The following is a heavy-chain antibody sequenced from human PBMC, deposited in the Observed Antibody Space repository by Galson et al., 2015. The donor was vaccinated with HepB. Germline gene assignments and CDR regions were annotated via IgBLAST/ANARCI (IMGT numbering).Heavy chain of an antibody. Sequence: LRLSCAASGFTFSSYTMNWVRQAPGKGLEWLGEISPSGNTNYNPSLQSRLTISVDTSKNQFSLELRSVGAADTAVYYCARRARGKSLYQLARKQYYYYYIDVWGKGTTLTVS. CDR3: ARRARGKSLYQLARKQYYYYYIDV. CDR2: ISPSGNT. J-gene: IGHJ6*03. CDR1: GFTFSSYT. V-gene: IGHV4-34*01. D-gene: IGHD2/OR15-2a*01.